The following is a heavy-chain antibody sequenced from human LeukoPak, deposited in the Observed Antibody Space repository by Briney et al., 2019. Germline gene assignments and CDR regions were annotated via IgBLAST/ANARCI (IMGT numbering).Heavy chain of an antibody. D-gene: IGHD4-17*01. CDR3: ARDDPTVSFDY. J-gene: IGHJ4*02. Sequence: ASVKVSCKVSGYTLTELSMHWVRQAPGQGLEWMGWINPNSGGTNYAQKFQGRVTMTRDTSISTAYMELSRLRSDDTAVYYCARDDPTVSFDYWGQGTLVTVSS. CDR2: INPNSGGT. V-gene: IGHV1-2*02. CDR1: GYTLTELS.